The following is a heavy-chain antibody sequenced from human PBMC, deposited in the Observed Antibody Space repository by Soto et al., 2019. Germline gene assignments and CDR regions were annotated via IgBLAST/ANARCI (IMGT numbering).Heavy chain of an antibody. CDR1: GFTFDDYT. CDR2: ISWDGGST. CDR3: AKAECGGDCYSDYYYYGMDV. Sequence: LRLSCAASGFTFDDYTMHWVRQAPGKGLEWVSLISWDGGSTYYADSVKGRFTISRDNSKNSLYLQMNSLRTEDTALYYCAKAECGGDCYSDYYYYGMDVWGQGTTVTVSS. D-gene: IGHD2-21*02. J-gene: IGHJ6*02. V-gene: IGHV3-43*01.